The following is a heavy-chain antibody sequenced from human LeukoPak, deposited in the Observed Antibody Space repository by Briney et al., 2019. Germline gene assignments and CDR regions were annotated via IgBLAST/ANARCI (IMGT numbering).Heavy chain of an antibody. CDR2: ISGSGGST. Sequence: GGSLRLSCAASGFTFSSYAMSWVRQAPGKGLEWDSAISGSGGSTYYADSVKGRFTISRDNSKNTLYLQMNSLRAEDTAVYYCAKSGTSYDFWSGYQDYYYYCMDVWGKGTTVTVSS. CDR3: AKSGTSYDFWSGYQDYYYYCMDV. CDR1: GFTFSSYA. J-gene: IGHJ6*03. D-gene: IGHD3-3*01. V-gene: IGHV3-23*01.